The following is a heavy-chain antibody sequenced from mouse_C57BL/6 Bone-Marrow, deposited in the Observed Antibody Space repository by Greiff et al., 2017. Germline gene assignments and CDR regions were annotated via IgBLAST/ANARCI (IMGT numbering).Heavy chain of an antibody. V-gene: IGHV14-4*01. D-gene: IGHD2-3*01. Sequence: EVQLQQSGAELVGPGASVKLSCTASGFNIKDDYMHWVKQRPEQGLEWIGWIDPENGDTEYASKFQGKATITADTSSNTSYLQLSSLTSEDTAVSYCTTPDGYYYAMDYWGQGTSVTVSS. CDR3: TTPDGYYYAMDY. CDR2: IDPENGDT. CDR1: GFNIKDDY. J-gene: IGHJ4*01.